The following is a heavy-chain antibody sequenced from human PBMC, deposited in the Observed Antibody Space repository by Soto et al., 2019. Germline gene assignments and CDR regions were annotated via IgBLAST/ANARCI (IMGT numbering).Heavy chain of an antibody. D-gene: IGHD2-21*01. CDR2: IGAGGDIT. Sequence: GGALRLSCAASGVSCSNFGMSWVRQSPGKGLEWVSGIGAGGDITFYADSVKGRFGISRDNSKNTVYLQVNSLRAEDTAVYFCAKDDFTDRGEDYFDHWGPGTLVTVSP. CDR3: AKDDFTDRGEDYFDH. J-gene: IGHJ4*02. V-gene: IGHV3-23*01. CDR1: GVSCSNFG.